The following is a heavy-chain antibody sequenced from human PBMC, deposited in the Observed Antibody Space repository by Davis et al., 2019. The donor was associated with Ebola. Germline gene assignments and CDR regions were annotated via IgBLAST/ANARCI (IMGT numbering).Heavy chain of an antibody. D-gene: IGHD1-14*01. CDR1: RFTFSDSW. CDR3: ARGSYHSPDV. CDR2: ISGSGNTT. V-gene: IGHV3-74*01. Sequence: GESLKISCAASRFTFSDSWMHWVRQAPGKGLEWVASISGSGNTTYYADSVKGRFTISRDNSKNTLSLQMNSVRGEDTAVYYCARGSYHSPDVWGQGTTVTVSS. J-gene: IGHJ6*02.